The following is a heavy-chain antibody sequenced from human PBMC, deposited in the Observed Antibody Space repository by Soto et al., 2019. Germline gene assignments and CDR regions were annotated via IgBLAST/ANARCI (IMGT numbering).Heavy chain of an antibody. CDR1: GFTFSSYS. Sequence: EVQLVESGGGLVKPGGSLRLSCAASGFTFSSYSMNWVRKAPGKGLEWVSSITSTSSYIYYADSVKGRFTISRDNDKNSLYLQMDSLRAEDTAVYYCAEEYCNSTSCYLGDYWGQGTLVTVSS. D-gene: IGHD2-2*01. J-gene: IGHJ4*02. CDR3: AEEYCNSTSCYLGDY. CDR2: ITSTSSYI. V-gene: IGHV3-21*01.